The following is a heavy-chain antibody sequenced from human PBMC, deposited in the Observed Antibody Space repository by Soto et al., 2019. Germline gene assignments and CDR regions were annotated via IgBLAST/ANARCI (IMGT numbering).Heavy chain of an antibody. CDR2: IDYSGTA. Sequence: PSETLSLTCTVSYGSISVSNVFWGWVRQPPGKGLEWIGNIDYSGTAYFNPSLGTRVPFPVDTSKNQFSLTLSSVTAADTAVYYCARTTGRHLDFWGQGILVTVSS. CDR1: YGSISVSNVF. CDR3: ARTTGRHLDF. J-gene: IGHJ4*02. D-gene: IGHD4-4*01. V-gene: IGHV4-39*01.